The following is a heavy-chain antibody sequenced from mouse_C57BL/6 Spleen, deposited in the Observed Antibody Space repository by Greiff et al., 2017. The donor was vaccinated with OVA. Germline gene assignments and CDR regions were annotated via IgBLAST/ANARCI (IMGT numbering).Heavy chain of an antibody. CDR1: GFTFSDYG. V-gene: IGHV5-17*01. D-gene: IGHD1-1*01. CDR2: ISSGSSTI. J-gene: IGHJ4*01. Sequence: EVHLVESGGGLVKPGGSLKLSCAASGFTFSDYGMHWVRQAPEKGLEWVAYISSGSSTIYYADTVKGRFTISRDNAKNTMVLQMTSLRSKYTAMYYCARDRILRFYYAMDYWGQGTSVTVSS. CDR3: ARDRILRFYYAMDY.